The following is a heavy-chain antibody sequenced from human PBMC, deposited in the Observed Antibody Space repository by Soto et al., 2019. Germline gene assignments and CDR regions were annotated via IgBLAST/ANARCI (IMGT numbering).Heavy chain of an antibody. CDR3: DGTTSRQWYYMDV. CDR1: GDSVSSHSAA. J-gene: IGHJ6*03. Sequence: QVQLQQSGPGLVKPSQTLSLTCAISGDSVSSHSAAWNWIRQSPSGGLEWLGRTYYRSRWYNDYAVSVRSRITINPDTSTHQYSLHLTSLTPEDTAVYECDGTTSRQWYYMDVWGKGTTVTVSS. CDR2: TYYRSRWYN. D-gene: IGHD1-7*01. V-gene: IGHV6-1*01.